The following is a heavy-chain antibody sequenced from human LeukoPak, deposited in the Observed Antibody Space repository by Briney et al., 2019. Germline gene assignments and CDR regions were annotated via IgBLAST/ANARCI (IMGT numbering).Heavy chain of an antibody. CDR1: GYTFTGYY. J-gene: IGHJ4*02. D-gene: IGHD5-12*01. CDR2: INPNSGGT. Sequence: ASVKVSCKASGYTFTGYYMHWVRQAPGQGLEWMGWINPNSGGTNYAQKFQGRVTMTRDTSISTAYMELSRLRSDDTAVYYCAVISGHDSYYFDYWGQGTLVTVSS. CDR3: AVISGHDSYYFDY. V-gene: IGHV1-2*02.